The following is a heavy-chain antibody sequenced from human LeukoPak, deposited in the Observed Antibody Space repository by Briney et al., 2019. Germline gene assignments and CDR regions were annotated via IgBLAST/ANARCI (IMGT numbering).Heavy chain of an antibody. CDR2: ISWNSGSI. J-gene: IGHJ6*03. Sequence: GGSLRLSCAPSGFTFDDYAMQWVRQAPGKGLEWVSGISWNSGSIGYAASVKGRFTISRDNAKNSLYLQMNSLRAEVTAWYYCAKDHSYYYYYMDVWGKGTTVTVSS. CDR3: AKDHSYYYYYMDV. CDR1: GFTFDDYA. V-gene: IGHV3-9*01.